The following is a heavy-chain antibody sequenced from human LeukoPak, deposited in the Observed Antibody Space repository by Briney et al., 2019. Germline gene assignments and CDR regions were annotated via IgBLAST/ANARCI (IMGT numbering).Heavy chain of an antibody. D-gene: IGHD3-10*01. V-gene: IGHV3-21*01. Sequence: GESLRLSCAASGFSFTTYWMGWVRQAPGKGLEWVSSISSSSSYIYYADSVKGRFTISRDNAKNSLYLQMNSLRAEDTAVYYCARDLVDYYAPIDYWGQGTLVTVSS. CDR2: ISSSSSYI. CDR3: ARDLVDYYAPIDY. J-gene: IGHJ4*02. CDR1: GFSFTTYW.